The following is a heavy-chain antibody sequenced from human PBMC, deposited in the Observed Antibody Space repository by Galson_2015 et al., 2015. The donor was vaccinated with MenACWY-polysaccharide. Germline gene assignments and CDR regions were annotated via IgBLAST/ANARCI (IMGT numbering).Heavy chain of an antibody. D-gene: IGHD2-15*01. Sequence: SLRLSCAASGFTFSSYSMNWVRQAPGKGLEWVSYISTGRTIIYQADSVKGRFTISRDNAKNSLYPQLNSLRDEDTAVYYCARGGSSDSFDYWGKGTLVTVSS. J-gene: IGHJ4*02. CDR1: GFTFSSYS. CDR3: ARGGSSDSFDY. V-gene: IGHV3-48*02. CDR2: ISTGRTII.